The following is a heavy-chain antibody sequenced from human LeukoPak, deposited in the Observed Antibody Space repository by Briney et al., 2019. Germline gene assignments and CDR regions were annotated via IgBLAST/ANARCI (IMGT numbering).Heavy chain of an antibody. J-gene: IGHJ4*02. V-gene: IGHV1-18*01. Sequence: ASVRVSCKASGYTFTNYGISWVRQAPGQGLEWMGWISVYNGNTNCAQKLQGRVTITTDISTTTAYMELRSLRSDDTAVYYCARDRMTTDFDYWGQGTLVTVSS. CDR3: ARDRMTTDFDY. CDR2: ISVYNGNT. CDR1: GYTFTNYG. D-gene: IGHD4-11*01.